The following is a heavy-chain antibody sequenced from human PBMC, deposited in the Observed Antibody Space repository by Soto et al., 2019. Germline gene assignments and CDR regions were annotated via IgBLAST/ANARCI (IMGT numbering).Heavy chain of an antibody. J-gene: IGHJ5*02. CDR3: AREYSSGWALRSNWFDP. Sequence: SETRSLTCTVSGGSISSSSYYWGWIRRPPGKGLEWIGSIYYSGSTYYNPSLKSRVTISVDTSKNQFSLKLSSVTAADTAVYYCAREYSSGWALRSNWFDPWGQGTLVTVSS. D-gene: IGHD6-19*01. CDR1: GGSISSSSYY. V-gene: IGHV4-39*02. CDR2: IYYSGST.